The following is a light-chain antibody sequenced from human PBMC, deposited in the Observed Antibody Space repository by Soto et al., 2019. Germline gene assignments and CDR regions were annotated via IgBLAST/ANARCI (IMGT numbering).Light chain of an antibody. CDR1: SGHSSYA. Sequence: QPVLTQSPSASASLGASVKLTCTLSSGHSSYAIAWHQQQPEKGPRYSMRLNSDGSHSKGDGIPDRFSGSSSGAERYLTISRLQSEDEADYYCQTWGTGILVVFGGGTKLTVL. CDR3: QTWGTGILVV. CDR2: LNSDGSH. V-gene: IGLV4-69*01. J-gene: IGLJ2*01.